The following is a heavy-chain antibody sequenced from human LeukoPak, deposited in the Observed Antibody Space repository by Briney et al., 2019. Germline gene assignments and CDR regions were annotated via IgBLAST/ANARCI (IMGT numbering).Heavy chain of an antibody. CDR1: GFTFSSYA. J-gene: IGHJ4*02. CDR2: ISGSGGST. Sequence: GGSLRLSCAASGFTFSSYAMSWVRQAPGKGLEWVSAISGSGGSTYYADSVKGRFTISRDNSKNTLYLQMNSLRAEDTAVYYCAKEGGYDFWSGYYPDYWGQGTLATVSS. CDR3: AKEGGYDFWSGYYPDY. V-gene: IGHV3-23*01. D-gene: IGHD3-3*01.